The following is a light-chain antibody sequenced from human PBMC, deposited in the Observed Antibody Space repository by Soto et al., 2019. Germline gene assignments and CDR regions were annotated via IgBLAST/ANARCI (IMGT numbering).Light chain of an antibody. CDR3: QQYDNLAFT. V-gene: IGKV3-20*01. J-gene: IGKJ3*01. CDR1: QSVTGTN. CDR2: DAV. Sequence: EIVLTQSPGTLSLSPGEGATLSCRASQSVTGTNLAWYQQRAGQAPRLLIYDAVRRATGIPDRFSGSGSGTDFTLTISRLEPEDFATYYCQQYDNLAFTFGPGTKVDVK.